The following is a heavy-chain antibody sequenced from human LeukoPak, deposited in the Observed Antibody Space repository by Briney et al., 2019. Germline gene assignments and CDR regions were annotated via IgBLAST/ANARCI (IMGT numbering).Heavy chain of an antibody. CDR2: IYSGGST. CDR1: GFTVSSNY. V-gene: IGHV3-53*01. J-gene: IGHJ4*02. Sequence: PGGSLRLSCAASGFTVSSNYMSWVRQAPGRGLEWVSVIYSGGSTYYADPVKGRFTISRDNSKNTLYLQMNSLRAEDTAVYYCALRSFRLFDYWGQGTLVTVSS. CDR3: ALRSFRLFDY.